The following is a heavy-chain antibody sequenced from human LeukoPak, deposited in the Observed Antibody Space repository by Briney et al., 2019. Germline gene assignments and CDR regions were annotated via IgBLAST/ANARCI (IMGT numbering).Heavy chain of an antibody. J-gene: IGHJ5*02. V-gene: IGHV4-39*01. CDR3: AGQGLLGRHEDYGGNSNGWFDP. CDR1: GGSISSSSYY. Sequence: SETLSLTCTVSGGSISSSSYYWGWIRQPPRKGLEWIGSIYYTGSTYYNPSLKSRVTISVDTSKNQFSLKLSSVTAADTAGYYRAGQGLLGRHEDYGGNSNGWFDPWGQGTLVTVSS. CDR2: IYYTGST. D-gene: IGHD4-23*01.